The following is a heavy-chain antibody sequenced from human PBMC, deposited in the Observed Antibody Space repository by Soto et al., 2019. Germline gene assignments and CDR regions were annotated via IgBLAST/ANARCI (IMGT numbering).Heavy chain of an antibody. CDR3: TRGLIQQWLAYFDY. J-gene: IGHJ4*02. D-gene: IGHD6-19*01. CDR1: GFTVSSNY. V-gene: IGHV3-66*01. CDR2: IYSGGST. Sequence: GESLKISCAASGFTVSSNYMSWVRRAPGKGLEWVSVIYSGGSTYYADSVKGRFTISRDNSKNTLYLQMNSLRAEDTAVYYCTRGLIQQWLAYFDYWGQGAQVTVSS.